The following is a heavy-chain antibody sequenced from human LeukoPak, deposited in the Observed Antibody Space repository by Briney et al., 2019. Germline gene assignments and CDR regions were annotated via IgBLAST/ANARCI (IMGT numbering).Heavy chain of an antibody. D-gene: IGHD6-6*01. J-gene: IGHJ4*02. Sequence: ASVKVSCKASGYTFTGYYMHWVRQAPGQGLEWMGWINPISGGTNYAQKFHGRVTMTRDTSIDTAYMELSGLTSDDTAVYYCARPHSSSSPYYFDYWGQGTLVTVSS. CDR3: ARPHSSSSPYYFDY. V-gene: IGHV1-2*02. CDR1: GYTFTGYY. CDR2: INPISGGT.